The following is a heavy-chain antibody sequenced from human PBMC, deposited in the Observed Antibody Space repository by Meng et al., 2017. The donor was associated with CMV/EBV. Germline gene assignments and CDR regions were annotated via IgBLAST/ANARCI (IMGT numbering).Heavy chain of an antibody. D-gene: IGHD5-18*01. CDR3: ARGGGDVDTFMGAFDP. J-gene: IGHJ3*01. V-gene: IGHV4-38-2*02. Sequence: GSLRLSCTVSGYSISSGYYWGWIRQPPGKGLEWIGSIYHSGSTYYNPSLKSRVTISVDTSKNQFSLKLSSVTAADTAVYYCARGGGDVDTFMGAFDPWGQGTMVTVSS. CDR1: GYSISSGYY. CDR2: IYHSGST.